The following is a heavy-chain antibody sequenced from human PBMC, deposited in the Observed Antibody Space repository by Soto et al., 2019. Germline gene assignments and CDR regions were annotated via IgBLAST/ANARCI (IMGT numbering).Heavy chain of an antibody. J-gene: IGHJ4*02. V-gene: IGHV5-51*01. CDR1: GYTFTTYW. CDR2: IYPGDSDV. D-gene: IGHD5-12*01. Sequence: PGESLKISCQGSGYTFTTYWVGWVRQRPGKGLDWMGNIYPGDSDVKYSPSFQGQVTISVDKSISTAYLQWNSLKASDTAVYYCARQNYAGYGGYDPAFGTWGQGTLVTVSS. CDR3: ARQNYAGYGGYDPAFGT.